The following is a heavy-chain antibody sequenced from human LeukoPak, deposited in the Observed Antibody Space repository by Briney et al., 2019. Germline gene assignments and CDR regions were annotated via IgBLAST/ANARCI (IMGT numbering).Heavy chain of an antibody. Sequence: SETLSLTCTVSGGSISSSSYYRGWIRQPPGKGLEWIGSIYYSGSTYYNPSLKSRVTISVDTSKNQFSLKLSSVTAADTAVYYCARYQDYGDDYFDYWGQGTLVTVSS. CDR3: ARYQDYGDDYFDY. D-gene: IGHD4-17*01. CDR2: IYYSGST. J-gene: IGHJ4*02. CDR1: GGSISSSSYY. V-gene: IGHV4-39*01.